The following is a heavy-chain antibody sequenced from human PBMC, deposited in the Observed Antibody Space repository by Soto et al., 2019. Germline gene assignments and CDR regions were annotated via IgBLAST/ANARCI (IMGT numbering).Heavy chain of an antibody. CDR3: VRDLYCTNGVCFGNWFDP. CDR1: GFTFSSYA. Sequence: QVQLVESGGGVVQPGRSLRLSCAASGFTFSSYALHWVRQAPGKGLEWVAVISYEGRNKYYADSVKGRFTISRDNSKNTLYLQMNSLRAEDTAVYHCVRDLYCTNGVCFGNWFDPWGQGTLVTVSS. J-gene: IGHJ5*02. D-gene: IGHD2-8*01. V-gene: IGHV3-30*04. CDR2: ISYEGRNK.